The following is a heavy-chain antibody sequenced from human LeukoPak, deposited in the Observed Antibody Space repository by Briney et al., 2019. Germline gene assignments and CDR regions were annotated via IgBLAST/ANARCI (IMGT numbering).Heavy chain of an antibody. CDR2: IYYSGST. CDR3: ARSAIDAFDI. J-gene: IGHJ3*02. CDR1: GGSISSYD. D-gene: IGHD6-25*01. V-gene: IGHV4-59*08. Sequence: SETLSLACTVSGGSISSYDWSWIRQPPGKGLEWIGYIYYSGSTNYSPSLKSRVTISVDTSKNHFSLKLSSVTAADTAVYYCARSAIDAFDIWGQGTMVTVSS.